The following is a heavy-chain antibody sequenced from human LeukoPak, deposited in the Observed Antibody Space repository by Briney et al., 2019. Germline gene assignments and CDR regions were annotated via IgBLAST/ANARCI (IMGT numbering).Heavy chain of an antibody. D-gene: IGHD2-2*01. J-gene: IGHJ4*02. CDR1: GFTFSSYA. V-gene: IGHV3-23*01. CDR2: ISGSGDST. CDR3: ARTTGCSSTSCYVNF. Sequence: GGSLRLSCVASGFTFSSYAMSWVRQAPGEGLEWVSGISGSGDSTYFADSVKGRFTISRDNSKNTLYLQMSTLRAEDTAVYYCARTTGCSSTSCYVNFWGQGTLVTVSS.